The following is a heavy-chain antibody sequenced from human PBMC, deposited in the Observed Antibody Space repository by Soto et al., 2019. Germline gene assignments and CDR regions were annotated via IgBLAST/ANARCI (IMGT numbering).Heavy chain of an antibody. V-gene: IGHV4-59*01. D-gene: IGHD2-2*01. Sequence: PSETLSLTCTVSGGSISSYYWSWIRQPPGKGLEWIGYIYYSGSTNYNPSLKSRVTISVDTSKNQFSLKLSSVTAADTAVYYCARDQVPAALLGWLDPWGQGNLVTVSS. CDR1: GGSISSYY. J-gene: IGHJ5*02. CDR2: IYYSGST. CDR3: ARDQVPAALLGWLDP.